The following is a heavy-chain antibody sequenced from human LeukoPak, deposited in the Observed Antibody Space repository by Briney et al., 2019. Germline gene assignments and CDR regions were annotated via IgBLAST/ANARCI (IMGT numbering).Heavy chain of an antibody. CDR1: GFTLSSFG. V-gene: IGHV3-48*02. CDR3: ATMIRGGYGMDV. J-gene: IGHJ6*02. Sequence: GGSLRLSCAASGFTLSSFGMNCVRQAPGKGLEWVSYISDSSSLTYYADSVKGRFTISRDNAKNSLSLQLNSLRDEDTAVYFCATMIRGGYGMDVWGQGTTVTVSS. CDR2: ISDSSSLT. D-gene: IGHD3-10*01.